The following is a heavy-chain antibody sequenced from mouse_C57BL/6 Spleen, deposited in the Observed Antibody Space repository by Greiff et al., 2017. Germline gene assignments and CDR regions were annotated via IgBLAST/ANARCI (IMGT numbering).Heavy chain of an antibody. CDR2: IHPNSGST. Sequence: QVQLKQPGAELVKPGASVKLSCKASGYTFTSYWMHWVKQRPGQGLEWIGMIHPNSGSTNYNEKFKSKATLTVDKSSSTAYMQLSSLTSEDSAVYYCARYYYGSSSFAYWGQGTLVTVSA. J-gene: IGHJ3*01. V-gene: IGHV1-64*01. CDR3: ARYYYGSSSFAY. CDR1: GYTFTSYW. D-gene: IGHD1-1*01.